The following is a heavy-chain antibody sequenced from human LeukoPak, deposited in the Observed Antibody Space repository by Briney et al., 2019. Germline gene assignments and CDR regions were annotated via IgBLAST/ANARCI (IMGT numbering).Heavy chain of an antibody. V-gene: IGHV3-30-3*01. CDR1: GFTFNDYA. CDR3: ARDLTVLRFGLDN. J-gene: IGHJ4*02. D-gene: IGHD3-16*01. CDR2: VSSDGDKK. Sequence: GGSLRLSCAASGFTFNDYAMHWLRQAPGKGLEWVAIVSSDGDKKYCADSVKGRFTISRDNSKNTLYLQMNSLRGEDTAVYYCARDLTVLRFGLDNWGQGILVTVSA.